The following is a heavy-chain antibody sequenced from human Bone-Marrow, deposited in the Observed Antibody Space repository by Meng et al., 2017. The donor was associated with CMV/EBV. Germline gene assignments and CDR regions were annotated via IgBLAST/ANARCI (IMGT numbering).Heavy chain of an antibody. CDR2: IYYSGST. CDR1: GGPISSYY. V-gene: IGHV4-59*12. CDR3: ARDYYYDSSGYGY. Sequence: SETLSLTCTVSGGPISSYYWSWIRQPPGKGLEWIGYIYYSGSTNYNPSLKSRVTISVDTSKNQFSLKLSSVTAADTAVYYCARDYYYDSSGYGYWGQGTRVTGSS. D-gene: IGHD3-22*01. J-gene: IGHJ4*02.